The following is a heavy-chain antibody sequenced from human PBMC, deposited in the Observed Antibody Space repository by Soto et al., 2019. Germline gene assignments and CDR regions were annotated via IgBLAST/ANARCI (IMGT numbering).Heavy chain of an antibody. V-gene: IGHV4-59*01. D-gene: IGHD5-12*01. CDR3: ARDGYNYHFDY. Sequence: SSETLSLTCTVSGDSISSYFWSWIRQPPGKGLEWIGYIYHSGSTNYNPSLKSRVTISVDTSKNQFSLRLSSVTAADTAVYYCARDGYNYHFDYWGLGTLVTVSS. J-gene: IGHJ4*02. CDR1: GDSISSYF. CDR2: IYHSGST.